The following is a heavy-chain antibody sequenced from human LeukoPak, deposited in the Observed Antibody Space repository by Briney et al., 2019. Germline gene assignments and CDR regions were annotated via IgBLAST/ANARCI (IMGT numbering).Heavy chain of an antibody. CDR2: ISAYNGNT. J-gene: IGHJ4*02. CDR3: ARGSPVAGTRAPFDY. CDR1: GYTFTSYG. Sequence: VASVKVSCKASGYTFTSYGISWVRQAPGQGLEWMGWISAYNGNTNYAQKLQGRVTMTTDTSTSTAYMELRSLRSDDTAVYYCARGSPVAGTRAPFDYWGQGTLVTVSS. V-gene: IGHV1-18*01. D-gene: IGHD6-19*01.